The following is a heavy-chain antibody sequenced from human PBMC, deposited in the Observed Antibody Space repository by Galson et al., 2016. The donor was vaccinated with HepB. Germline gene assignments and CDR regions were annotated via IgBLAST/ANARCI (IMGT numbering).Heavy chain of an antibody. CDR2: IIPIFGTA. Sequence: SVKVSCKASGGTFSSYAISWVRQAPGQGLEWMGGIIPIFGTANYAQRFQGRVTITADDSTSAAYMELSSLRSEDPAMYYCARRRFDGSGSHYNAEFDSWGQGTLVTVSS. CDR1: GGTFSSYA. CDR3: ARRRFDGSGSHYNAEFDS. J-gene: IGHJ4*02. D-gene: IGHD3-10*01. V-gene: IGHV1-69*13.